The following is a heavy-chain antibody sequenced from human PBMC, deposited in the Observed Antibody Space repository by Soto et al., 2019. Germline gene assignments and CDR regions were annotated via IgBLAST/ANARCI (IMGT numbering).Heavy chain of an antibody. CDR2: INHSGST. CDR3: ARGIPCTSCLSGNWFDP. D-gene: IGHD2-2*01. V-gene: IGHV4-34*01. J-gene: IGHJ5*02. CDR1: GGSFSGYY. Sequence: QVQLQQWGAGLLKPSETLSLTCAVYGGSFSGYYWSWIRQPPGKGLEWIGEINHSGSTNYNPSLKSRVTISVDTSKNQFSLKLSSVTAADTAVYYCARGIPCTSCLSGNWFDPWGQGTLVTVSS.